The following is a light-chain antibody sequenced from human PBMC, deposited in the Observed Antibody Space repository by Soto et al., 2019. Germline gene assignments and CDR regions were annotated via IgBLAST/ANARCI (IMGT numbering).Light chain of an antibody. CDR3: AAWDDSLNGYV. CDR1: SSNIGSNT. V-gene: IGLV1-44*01. Sequence: VLTQPPSASGTPGQSVTIPLSGSSSNIGSNTVNWYQQLPGTAPKLLIYSNNQRPSGVPDRFSGSKSGTSASLAISGLQSEDEADYYCAAWDDSLNGYVFGSGTKVTVL. CDR2: SNN. J-gene: IGLJ1*01.